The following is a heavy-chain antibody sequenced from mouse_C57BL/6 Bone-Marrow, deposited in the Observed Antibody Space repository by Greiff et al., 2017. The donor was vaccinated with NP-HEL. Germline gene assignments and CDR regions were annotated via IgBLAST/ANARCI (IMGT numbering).Heavy chain of an antibody. CDR1: GYSFTGYY. D-gene: IGHD1-1*01. CDR2: INPSTGGT. CDR3: ARPTTVSFDY. J-gene: IGHJ2*01. Sequence: EVQGVESGPELVKPGASVKISCKASGYSFTGYYMNWVKQSPEKSLEWIGEINPSTGGTTYNQKFKAKATLTVDKSSSTAYMQLKSLTSEDSAVYYCARPTTVSFDYWGQGTTLTVSS. V-gene: IGHV1-42*01.